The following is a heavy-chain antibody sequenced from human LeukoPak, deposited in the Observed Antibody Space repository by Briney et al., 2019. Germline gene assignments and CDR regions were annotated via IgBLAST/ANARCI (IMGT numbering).Heavy chain of an antibody. D-gene: IGHD3-10*01. CDR2: MNPNSGNT. J-gene: IGHJ5*02. CDR1: GYTLTSYD. Sequence: ASVKVSCKASGYTLTSYDINWVRQATGQGLEWMGWMNPNSGNTGYAQKFQGRVTMTRNTSISTAYMELSSLRSEDTAVYYCARVITMVRESYNWFDPWGQGTLVTVSS. V-gene: IGHV1-8*01. CDR3: ARVITMVRESYNWFDP.